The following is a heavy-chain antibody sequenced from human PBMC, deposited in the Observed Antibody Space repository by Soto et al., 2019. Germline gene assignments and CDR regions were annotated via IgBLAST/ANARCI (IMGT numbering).Heavy chain of an antibody. CDR1: GFTFSRYA. CDR2: ISGSGGRT. D-gene: IGHD2-15*01. J-gene: IGHJ5*02. V-gene: IGHV3-23*01. CDR3: AKNAYCSGGSCYPASLDNWFDP. Sequence: GELRLSCAASGFTFSRYAMSWVREAPGTGLEWGSAISGSGGRTYYADSVQGGFTIYSGNPKNTPYLQVKSLRVVDTAVTYWAKNAYCSGGSCYPASLDNWFDPWGQGTLVTVSS.